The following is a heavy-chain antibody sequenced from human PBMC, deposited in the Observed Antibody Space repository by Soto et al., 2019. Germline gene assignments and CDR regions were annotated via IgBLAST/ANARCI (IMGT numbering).Heavy chain of an antibody. D-gene: IGHD3-10*01. CDR1: GDSVSSNSAA. Sequence: SQXRSLTCSISGDSVSSNSAAWNWRRQSPSRGLEWLGRTYYRSKWYNDYAVSVKSRITINPDTSKNQFSLQLNSVTPEDTAVYYCARVIRGVIGYWGQGTLVTVSS. CDR2: TYYRSKWYN. J-gene: IGHJ4*02. V-gene: IGHV6-1*01. CDR3: ARVIRGVIGY.